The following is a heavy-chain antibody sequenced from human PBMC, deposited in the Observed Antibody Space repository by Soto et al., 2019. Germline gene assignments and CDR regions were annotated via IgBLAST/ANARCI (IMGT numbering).Heavy chain of an antibody. CDR3: ARSLGIAAAGALDY. Sequence: GASVKVSCKASGYTFTSYAMHWVRQAPGQRLEWMGWINAGNGNTKYSQKFQGRVTITGDTSASTAYMELSSLRSEDTAVYYCARSLGIAAAGALDYWGQGTLVTSPQ. D-gene: IGHD6-13*01. J-gene: IGHJ4*02. CDR2: INAGNGNT. CDR1: GYTFTSYA. V-gene: IGHV1-3*01.